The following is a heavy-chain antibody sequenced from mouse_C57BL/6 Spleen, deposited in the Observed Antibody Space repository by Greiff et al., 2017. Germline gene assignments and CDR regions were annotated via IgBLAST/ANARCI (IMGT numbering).Heavy chain of an antibody. V-gene: IGHV1-4*01. CDR1: GYTFTSYT. J-gene: IGHJ4*01. Sequence: VQLQESGAELARPGASVKMSCKASGYTFTSYTMHWVKQRPGQGLEWIGYINPSSGYTKYNQKFKDKATLTADKSSSTAYMQLSSLTSEDSAVYYCARRYDYPYAMDYWGQGTSVTVSS. CDR2: INPSSGYT. CDR3: ARRYDYPYAMDY. D-gene: IGHD2-4*01.